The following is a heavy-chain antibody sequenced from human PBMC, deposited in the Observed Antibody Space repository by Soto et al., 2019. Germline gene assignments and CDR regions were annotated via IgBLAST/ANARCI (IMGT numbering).Heavy chain of an antibody. CDR2: ITVDTTDT. J-gene: IGHJ6*01. CDR1: GYYFAKSG. D-gene: IGHD2-2*02. Sequence: ASVKVSCKASGYYFAKSGLSWVRQVPGQGLEWIGWITVDTTDTKHTDRVTEKLRGRVALTKDTSTSTAYLELGSLTSDDSAVYYCATDLAWVCPGNGCYTKEGNHCMDVWGQGTSVTVSS. CDR3: ATDLAWVCPGNGCYTKEGNHCMDV. V-gene: IGHV1-18*01.